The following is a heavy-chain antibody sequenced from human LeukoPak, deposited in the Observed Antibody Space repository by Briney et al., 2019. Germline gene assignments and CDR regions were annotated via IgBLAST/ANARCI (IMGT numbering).Heavy chain of an antibody. D-gene: IGHD3-10*01. CDR2: ISYDGSNK. J-gene: IGHJ4*02. CDR1: GFTFSSYA. V-gene: IGHV3-30*04. CDR3: ARDLRFTPRGYFDY. Sequence: GGSLTLSCAASGFTFSSYAMHWVRQAPGKGLEWVAIISYDGSNKYYADCVKGRFTISRDNSKNTLYLQMNSLRAEDTAVYYGARDLRFTPRGYFDYCGQGTLVTVSS.